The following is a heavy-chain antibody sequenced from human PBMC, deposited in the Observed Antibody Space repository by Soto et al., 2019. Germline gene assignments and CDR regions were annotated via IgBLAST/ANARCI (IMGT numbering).Heavy chain of an antibody. CDR2: IYYSGST. V-gene: IGHV4-39*01. CDR1: GGSISSSSYY. J-gene: IGHJ4*02. D-gene: IGHD2-15*01. CDR3: ATRDSSPHYRY. Sequence: QLQLQEAGPGLVKPSETLSLTCTVSGGSISSSSYYWGWIRQPPGKGLEWIGSIYYSGSTYYIPSLKSRVNISVETSKNQFSLKLSYVTAADTAVYYCATRDSSPHYRYWGQGTLVTVSS.